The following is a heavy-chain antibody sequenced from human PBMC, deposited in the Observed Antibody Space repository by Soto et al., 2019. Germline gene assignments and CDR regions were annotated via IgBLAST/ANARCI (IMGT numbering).Heavy chain of an antibody. Sequence: ASGKVSFKASGYTFTSYGISWVRQAPGQGLGWMGWISAYNGNTNYSQKLQGRFTMTTDTSTSTSYMEPRSLRSDDTAVYYCARDGRKLLWFGELTKTNAFDXWGQGTMVTVS. V-gene: IGHV1-18*04. CDR2: ISAYNGNT. J-gene: IGHJ3*02. CDR3: ARDGRKLLWFGELTKTNAFDX. CDR1: GYTFTSYG. D-gene: IGHD3-10*01.